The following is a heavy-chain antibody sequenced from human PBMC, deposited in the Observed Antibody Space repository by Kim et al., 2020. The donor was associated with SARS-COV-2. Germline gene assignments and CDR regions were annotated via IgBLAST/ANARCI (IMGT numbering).Heavy chain of an antibody. CDR3: ARGGILWWYTPSGGFDY. V-gene: IGHV3-48*02. CDR2: ISSSSSTI. Sequence: GGSLRLSCAASGFTFSSYSMNWVRQAPGKGREWVSYISSSSSTIYYADFVKGRLTISRDNAKNSLYLQMNSLRDEDTAVYYCARGGILWWYTPSGGFDYWGQGTLVTVSS. D-gene: IGHD2-21*01. CDR1: GFTFSSYS. J-gene: IGHJ4*02.